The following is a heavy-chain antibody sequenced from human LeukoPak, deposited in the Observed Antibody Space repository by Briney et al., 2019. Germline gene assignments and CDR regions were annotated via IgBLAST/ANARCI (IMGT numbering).Heavy chain of an antibody. J-gene: IGHJ4*02. CDR3: ARDNAGLGCSGVYCPAADY. CDR1: GLNSSRYG. V-gene: IGHV3-30*04. CDR2: ISYDGSKT. Sequence: GGSLRLSCVACGLNSSRYGMHGVGQAPCRGVAGVAVISYDGSKTHYVDPMRGRFTISRDNSKNTLFLQLNSLRAEDTAVYYCARDNAGLGCSGVYCPAADYWGQGTLVTVSS. D-gene: IGHD2-15*01.